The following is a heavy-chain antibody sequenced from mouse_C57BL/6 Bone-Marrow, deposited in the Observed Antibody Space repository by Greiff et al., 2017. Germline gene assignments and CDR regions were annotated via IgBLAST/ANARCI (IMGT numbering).Heavy chain of an antibody. CDR1: GYTFTSYG. Sequence: QVQLQQSGAELARPGASVKLSCKASGYTFTSYGISWVKQRTGQGLEWIGEIYPRSGNTYYNEKFKGKATLTADKSSSTAYMELRSLTSEDAAVYFCARPLRSYAMDYWGQGTSVTVSS. D-gene: IGHD1-1*01. CDR3: ARPLRSYAMDY. V-gene: IGHV1-81*01. CDR2: IYPRSGNT. J-gene: IGHJ4*01.